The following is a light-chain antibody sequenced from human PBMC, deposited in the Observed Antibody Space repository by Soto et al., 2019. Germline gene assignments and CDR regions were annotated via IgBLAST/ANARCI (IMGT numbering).Light chain of an antibody. V-gene: IGLV2-14*03. J-gene: IGLJ1*01. CDR1: SSDVGSYNY. CDR2: DVS. CDR3: SSYTSSSTH. Sequence: QSVLTHPASVSGTPGHSNTISCTGTSSDVGSYNYVSWYQQNPGKAPKLMIHDVSERPSGISSRFSGSKSGNTASLTISGLQTEDEADYYCSSYTSSSTHVGTGTKVTVL.